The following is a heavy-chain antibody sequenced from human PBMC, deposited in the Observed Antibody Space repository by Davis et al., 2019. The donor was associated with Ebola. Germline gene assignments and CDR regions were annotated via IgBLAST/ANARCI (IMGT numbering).Heavy chain of an antibody. CDR3: AKDLTSYYGSGDFFDY. Sequence: PGGSLRLSCAASGFTFSYYAMNWVRQAPGKGLEWVAVISFDGINKVYADSVKGRIVMSRDNSNDTLYLRMHNLRAEDTAIYYCAKDLTSYYGSGDFFDYWGQGILVTVSS. J-gene: IGHJ4*02. CDR1: GFTFSYYA. D-gene: IGHD3-10*01. V-gene: IGHV3-30*09. CDR2: ISFDGINK.